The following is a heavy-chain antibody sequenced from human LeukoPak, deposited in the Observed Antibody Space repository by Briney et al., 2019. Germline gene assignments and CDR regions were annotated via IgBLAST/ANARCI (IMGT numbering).Heavy chain of an antibody. CDR3: ARGQYYFDY. CDR1: GGSISSGGYS. CDR2: IYHSGST. D-gene: IGHD6-19*01. Sequence: SQTLSLTCAVSGGSISSGGYSWSWIRQPPGKGLEWIGYIYHSGSTYYNPSLKSRVTISVDRSKNQFSLKLSSVTAADTAVYYCARGQYYFDYWGQGTLVTVSS. J-gene: IGHJ4*02. V-gene: IGHV4-30-2*01.